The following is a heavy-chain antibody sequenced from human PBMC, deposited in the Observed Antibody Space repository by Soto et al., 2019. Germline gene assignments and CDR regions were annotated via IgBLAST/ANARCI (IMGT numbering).Heavy chain of an antibody. Sequence: PGGSLRLSCAASGFSFSSYAMSWVRQAPGKGLEWVANITHDGSEKYCADSVKGRFTISRDNAKNSLYLQMDSLRVEDTALYYCFNVAFGYWGRGTLVTVSS. CDR1: GFSFSSYA. CDR3: FNVAFGY. CDR2: ITHDGSEK. V-gene: IGHV3-7*01. J-gene: IGHJ4*02.